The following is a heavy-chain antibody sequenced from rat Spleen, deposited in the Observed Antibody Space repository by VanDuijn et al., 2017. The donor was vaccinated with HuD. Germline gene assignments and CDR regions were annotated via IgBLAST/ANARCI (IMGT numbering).Heavy chain of an antibody. J-gene: IGHJ1*01. CDR1: GFIFKNYW. CDR3: TGGGIPWYLDF. CDR2: ILRTGENT. V-gene: IGHV5-31*01. Sequence: EVQLVESGGGLVQPGGSLKLSCIASGFIFKNYWLTWIRQAPGKGLDLVASILRTGENTYYSDCVKGRFTISRDNAKSTLYLQMNRLRSEDSATYYCTGGGIPWYLDFWGPGTMVTVSS. D-gene: IGHD2-2*01.